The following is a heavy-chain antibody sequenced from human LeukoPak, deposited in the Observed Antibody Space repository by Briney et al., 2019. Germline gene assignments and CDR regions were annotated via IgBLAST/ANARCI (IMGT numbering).Heavy chain of an antibody. CDR2: VYSSGST. J-gene: IGHJ5*02. D-gene: IGHD3-10*01. CDR1: GGSISSGSYY. CDR3: ARTPLRGATFFISYPNWFDT. V-gene: IGHV4-61*02. Sequence: PSQTLPLTCTVSGGSISSGSYYWSWIRQPAGKGLEWIGRVYSSGSTDYNPSLKSRLSISVDTSKIQFSLRLSSVTVADTAVYYCARTPLRGATFFISYPNWFDTWGQGTLVTVSS.